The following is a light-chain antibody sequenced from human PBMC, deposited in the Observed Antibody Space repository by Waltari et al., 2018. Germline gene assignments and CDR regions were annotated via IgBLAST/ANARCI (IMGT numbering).Light chain of an antibody. CDR2: GAS. CDR3: QQYYNWPPWT. CDR1: QSVSNN. J-gene: IGKJ1*01. Sequence: EIVVTQSPATLSVSPGERATLSCRASQSVSNNLAWYQQKPGQAPRLLIYGASTRATGIPARFSGSGSGTEFTLTISSLQSEDFAVYYCQQYYNWPPWTFGQGTKVEIK. V-gene: IGKV3-15*01.